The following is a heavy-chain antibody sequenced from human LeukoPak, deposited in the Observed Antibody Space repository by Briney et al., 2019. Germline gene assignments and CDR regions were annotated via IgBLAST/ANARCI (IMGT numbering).Heavy chain of an antibody. CDR1: GGSISSSSYS. D-gene: IGHD6-19*01. Sequence: NSSETLSLTCTVSGGSISSSSYSWGWIRQPPGKGLEWIGTIYYSGSTYYNPSLKSRVTISVDTSKNQFSLKLGSVTAADTAVYYCARGDSSGPDYYYYMDVWGKGTTVTISS. CDR2: IYYSGST. CDR3: ARGDSSGPDYYYYMDV. J-gene: IGHJ6*03. V-gene: IGHV4-39*07.